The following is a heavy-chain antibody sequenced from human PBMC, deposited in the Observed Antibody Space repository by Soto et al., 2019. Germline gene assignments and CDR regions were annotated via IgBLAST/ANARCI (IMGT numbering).Heavy chain of an antibody. CDR3: ARDHGGGVLTLEY. D-gene: IGHD3-16*01. J-gene: IGHJ4*02. V-gene: IGHV3-11*01. CDR2: ISNSGRIT. CDR1: GFIFSDYY. Sequence: QVHLEDSGGGLVKRGGSLRLSCTASGFIFSDYYMSWIRQAPGKGLEWVSDISNSGRITHHADSVEGRFTISRDNAKDSLYLQMNSLRPEDSAIHYCARDHGGGVLTLEYWGQGTLVTVSS.